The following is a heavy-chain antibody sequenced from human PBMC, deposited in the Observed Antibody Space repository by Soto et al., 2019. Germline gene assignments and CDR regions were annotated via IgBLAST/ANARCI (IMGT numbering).Heavy chain of an antibody. CDR3: AKSRAIGIPYLDT. D-gene: IGHD2-21*01. CDR2: SGTGANT. CDR1: GFTFRGFD. Sequence: GSLRLSCEASGFTFRGFDMHWVRQPTGKGPESVSSSGTGANTYYAVAVTGRITIPTDNAYTYLSLQMNGLRDGDMAVSFCAKSRAIGIPYLDTWGQGTQVAVSS. V-gene: IGHV3-13*01. J-gene: IGHJ5*02.